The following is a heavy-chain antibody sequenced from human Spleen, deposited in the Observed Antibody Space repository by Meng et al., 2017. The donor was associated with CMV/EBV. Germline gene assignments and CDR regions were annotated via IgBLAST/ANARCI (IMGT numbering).Heavy chain of an antibody. CDR3: ARGVPIVPTGTKFDY. CDR1: GDTFSTYA. J-gene: IGHJ4*02. Sequence: SGDTFSTYAFSWMRRAPGQGLEWLGGTNPVLGTTNYAQRFQGRVTITTDESMNTVYMELSSLRSEDTAVYYCARGVPIVPTGTKFDYWGQRTLVTVSS. D-gene: IGHD1-1*01. V-gene: IGHV1-69*05. CDR2: TNPVLGTT.